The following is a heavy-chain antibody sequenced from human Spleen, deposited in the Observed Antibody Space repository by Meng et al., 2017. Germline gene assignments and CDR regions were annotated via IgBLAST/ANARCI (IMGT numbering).Heavy chain of an antibody. V-gene: IGHV1-18*01. J-gene: IGHJ4*02. CDR2: IHPSGNA. D-gene: IGHD6-19*01. Sequence: QVPLVQSGAEVKKPGASVKVSCKASGYTYTHYQMDWVRQAPGQGLEWMGWIHPSGNANYAQKFQGRVTMTTDTSTTTAYMELRSLRSDDSALYYCVKHSSDWSLDSWGQGTLVTVSS. CDR1: GYTYTHYQ. CDR3: VKHSSDWSLDS.